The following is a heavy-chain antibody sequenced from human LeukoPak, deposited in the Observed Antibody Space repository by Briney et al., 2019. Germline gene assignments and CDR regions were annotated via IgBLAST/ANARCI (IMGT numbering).Heavy chain of an antibody. CDR2: ISSSSSTI. CDR3: ASGVVVGPAAAGFDY. Sequence: PGGSLRLSCVASGFTFSSYSMNWVRQAPGKGLEWVSYISSSSSTIYYADSVKGRFTISRDNAKNSLYLQMNSLRAEDTAVYYCASGVVVGPAAAGFDYWGQGTLVTVSS. CDR1: GFTFSSYS. J-gene: IGHJ4*02. V-gene: IGHV3-48*01. D-gene: IGHD2-2*01.